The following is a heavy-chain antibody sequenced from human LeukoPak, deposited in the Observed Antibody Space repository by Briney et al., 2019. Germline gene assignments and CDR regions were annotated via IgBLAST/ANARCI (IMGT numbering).Heavy chain of an antibody. D-gene: IGHD1-26*01. CDR3: ASRGTGSYYDY. J-gene: IGHJ4*02. Sequence: GGSLRLSCAASGFSFSTYIMNWVRLAPGKGLEWVSSISDNSNYIYYADSVQGRFAISRDNATNSLYLQMDSLRAEDTAVYYCASRGTGSYYDYWGQGTLVTVSS. V-gene: IGHV3-21*06. CDR1: GFSFSTYI. CDR2: ISDNSNYI.